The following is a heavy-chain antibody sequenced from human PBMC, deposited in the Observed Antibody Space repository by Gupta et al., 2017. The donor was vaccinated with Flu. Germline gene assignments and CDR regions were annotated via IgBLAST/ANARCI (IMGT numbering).Heavy chain of an antibody. CDR2: AIPIFGTV. D-gene: IGHD1-1*01. V-gene: IGHV1-69*06. CDR1: GGTFTNYA. CDR3: ATGWTNGIWVGYFDF. Sequence: QVQLVQSGAEVKKPGSSVKVSCKASGGTFTNYAISWVRQAPGRGLEWMGGAIPIFGTVKYAQKFQGRVTITADKAASAAYMELSSXRXEDTAVXYCATGWTNGIWVGYFDFWGQGTLVTVSS. J-gene: IGHJ4*02.